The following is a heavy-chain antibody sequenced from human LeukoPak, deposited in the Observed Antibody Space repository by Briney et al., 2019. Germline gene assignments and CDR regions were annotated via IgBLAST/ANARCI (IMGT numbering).Heavy chain of an antibody. V-gene: IGHV1-8*01. CDR1: GYTFTSYD. J-gene: IGHJ5*02. CDR3: ARLRGTYYDFWSGPNWFDP. D-gene: IGHD3-3*01. CDR2: MNPNSGNT. Sequence: GASVKVSCKASGYTFTSYDINWVRQATGQGLEWMGWMNPNSGNTGYAQKFQGRVTMTRNTSISTAYMELSSLRSEDTAVYYCARLRGTYYDFWSGPNWFDPWGQGTLVTVSS.